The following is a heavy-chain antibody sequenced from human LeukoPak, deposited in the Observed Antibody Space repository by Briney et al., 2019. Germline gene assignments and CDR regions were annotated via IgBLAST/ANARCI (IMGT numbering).Heavy chain of an antibody. Sequence: PSETLSLTCAVYGGSFSSYYWSWIRQPPGMGLEWIGEINHSGSTNYNPSLKSRVTISVDTSKNQFSLKLSSVTAADTAVYYCASSILGYCSGGSCYPHYWGQGTLVTVSS. CDR2: INHSGST. J-gene: IGHJ4*02. V-gene: IGHV4-34*01. CDR1: GGSFSSYY. D-gene: IGHD2-15*01. CDR3: ASSILGYCSGGSCYPHY.